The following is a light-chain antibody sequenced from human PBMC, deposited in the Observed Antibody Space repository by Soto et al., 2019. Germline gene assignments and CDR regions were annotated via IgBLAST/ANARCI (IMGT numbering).Light chain of an antibody. CDR3: QQYYSTPPT. Sequence: DIVMTQSPDSLAVSLGERATINCKSSQSVLYSSNNKNYLAWYQQKPGQPPKLLIYWASTRESGVPDRFSGSGSGTDFTPAISSLQAEDVAAYSCQQYYSTPPTFGGGTKVEIK. J-gene: IGKJ4*01. CDR1: QSVLYSSNNKNY. V-gene: IGKV4-1*01. CDR2: WAS.